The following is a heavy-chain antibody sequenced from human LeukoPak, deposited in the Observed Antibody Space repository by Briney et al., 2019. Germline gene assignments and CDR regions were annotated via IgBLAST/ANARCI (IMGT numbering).Heavy chain of an antibody. V-gene: IGHV4-59*08. Sequence: PSETLSLTCTVSGDSISSYYWSWIRQPPGKGLEWIGHIHNSGSTTYNPSLKSRVTISVDTSKNQFSLKLISVTAADTAVYYCARLHYDFWRFDPWGQGTLVTVSS. J-gene: IGHJ5*02. CDR3: ARLHYDFWRFDP. CDR1: GDSISSYY. D-gene: IGHD3-3*01. CDR2: IHNSGST.